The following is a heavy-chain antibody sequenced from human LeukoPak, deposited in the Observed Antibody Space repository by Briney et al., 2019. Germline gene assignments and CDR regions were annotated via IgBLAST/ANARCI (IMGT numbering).Heavy chain of an antibody. V-gene: IGHV2-5*02. CDR1: GLSLNTAGVG. CDR3: AKAGYGSGSYLRYYYYGMDV. Sequence: ASGPTLAKPTQTLTLTCTLSGLSLNTAGVGVGWIRQPPGKALEWLALIYWDDDKRYNPSLKTRLTITKDTSKNQVVLTVTNMDPVDTATYYCAKAGYGSGSYLRYYYYGMDVWGQGTTVTVSS. D-gene: IGHD3-10*01. J-gene: IGHJ6*02. CDR2: IYWDDDK.